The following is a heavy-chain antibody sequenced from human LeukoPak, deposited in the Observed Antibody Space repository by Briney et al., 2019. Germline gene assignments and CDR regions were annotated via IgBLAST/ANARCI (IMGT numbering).Heavy chain of an antibody. CDR1: GGSISSGGYY. V-gene: IGHV4-61*08. D-gene: IGHD6-19*01. Sequence: SETLSLTCTVSGGSISSGGYYWRWIRQPPGKGLEWIGYIYYSGSTNYNPSLKSRVTISVDTSKNQFSLKLSSVTAADTAVYYCARSKVAGTGVWFDPWGQGTLVTVSS. J-gene: IGHJ5*02. CDR3: ARSKVAGTGVWFDP. CDR2: IYYSGST.